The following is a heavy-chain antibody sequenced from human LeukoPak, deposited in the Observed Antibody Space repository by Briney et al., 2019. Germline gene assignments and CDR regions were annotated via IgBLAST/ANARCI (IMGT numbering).Heavy chain of an antibody. CDR3: ARVNGGNSVATRIDY. V-gene: IGHV4-4*07. CDR2: IYTSGST. CDR1: GGSISSYY. Sequence: PSETLSLTCTVSGGSISSYYWSWIRQPAGKGLEWIGRIYTSGSTNYNPSLKSRVTTSVDTSKNQFSLKLSSVTAADTAVYYCARVNGGNSVATRIDYWGQGTLVTVSS. D-gene: IGHD4-23*01. J-gene: IGHJ4*02.